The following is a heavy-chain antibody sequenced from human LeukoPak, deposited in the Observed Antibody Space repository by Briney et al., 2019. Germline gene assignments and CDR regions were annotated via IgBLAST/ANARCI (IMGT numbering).Heavy chain of an antibody. D-gene: IGHD6-19*01. J-gene: IGHJ4*02. CDR3: ARENGWHMKAFDY. CDR2: IYYSGST. Sequence: PSETLSLTCTVSGGSISSGGYSWSWIRQHPGKGLEWIGYIYYSGSTYYNPSLKSRVTISVDTSKNQFSLKLSSVTAADTAVYYCARENGWHMKAFDYWGQGTLVTVSS. V-gene: IGHV4-31*03. CDR1: GGSISSGGYS.